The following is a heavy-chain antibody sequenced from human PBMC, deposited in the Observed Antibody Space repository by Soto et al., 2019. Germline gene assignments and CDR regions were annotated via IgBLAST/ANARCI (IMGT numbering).Heavy chain of an antibody. Sequence: SETLSLTCTVSGGSISSYYWSWIRQPAGKGLEWIGRIYTSGSTNYNPSLKSRVTMSLDTSKNQFSLKLTSVTAADTALYYCARGNCSSPNCYSFSGYYGMDVWGQGTTVTVSS. D-gene: IGHD2-2*01. CDR1: GGSISSYY. CDR3: ARGNCSSPNCYSFSGYYGMDV. V-gene: IGHV4-4*07. J-gene: IGHJ6*02. CDR2: IYTSGST.